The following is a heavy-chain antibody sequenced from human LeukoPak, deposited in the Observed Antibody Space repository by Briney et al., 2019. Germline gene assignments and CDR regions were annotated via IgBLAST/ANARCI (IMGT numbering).Heavy chain of an antibody. CDR3: AREAYQLAVFDY. V-gene: IGHV3-9*01. D-gene: IGHD2-2*01. CDR2: ISWNSGSI. CDR1: GFTFDDYA. Sequence: GRSLRLSCAASGFTFDDYAMHWVRQAPGKGLEWVSGISWNSGSIGYADSVKGRFTISRDNAKNSLDLQMNSLRAEDTAVYYCAREAYQLAVFDYWGQGTLVTVPS. J-gene: IGHJ4*02.